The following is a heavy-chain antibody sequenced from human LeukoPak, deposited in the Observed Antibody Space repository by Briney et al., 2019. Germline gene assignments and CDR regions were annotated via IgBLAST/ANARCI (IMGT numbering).Heavy chain of an antibody. D-gene: IGHD4-11*01. V-gene: IGHV3-7*01. J-gene: IGHJ1*01. CDR1: GFTFSNYS. CDR3: ATYSTRNAREFQS. Sequence: GGSLRLSCAASGFTFSNYSMNWVRQAPGKGLEWVANIKTDASEKYYADSVKGRFTISRDNAKMSLYLQMNSLRVEDTAVYYCATYSTRNAREFQSWGQGTLVTVSS. CDR2: IKTDASEK.